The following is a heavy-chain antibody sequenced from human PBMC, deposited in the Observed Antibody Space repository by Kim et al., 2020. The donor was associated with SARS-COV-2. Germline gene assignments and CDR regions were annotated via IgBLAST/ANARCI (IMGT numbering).Heavy chain of an antibody. CDR2: IRGKASSYAT. V-gene: IGHV3-73*01. CDR1: GFTFSGYA. Sequence: GGSLRLSCAASGFTFSGYAMTWVRQAPGKGLEWVGAIRGKASSYATAYSATGKGSISIYSDETKNTAYMQMNSPKTEDTAVYYCTGDVVVGATTLYF. D-gene: IGHD1-26*01. J-gene: IGHJ1*01. CDR3: TGDVVVGATTLYF.